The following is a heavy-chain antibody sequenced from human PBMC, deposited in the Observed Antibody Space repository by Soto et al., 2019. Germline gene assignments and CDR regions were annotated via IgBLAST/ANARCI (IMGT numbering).Heavy chain of an antibody. Sequence: GASVKVSCKASGYTFTSYDINWLRQATGQGLEWMGWMNPNTGNAGYAQKFRGRITMTRNTSISTAYMELSSLRSEDTALYYCARRAAAGADYWGQGILVTVSS. CDR2: MNPNTGNA. CDR3: ARRAAAGADY. V-gene: IGHV1-8*01. D-gene: IGHD6-13*01. CDR1: GYTFTSYD. J-gene: IGHJ4*02.